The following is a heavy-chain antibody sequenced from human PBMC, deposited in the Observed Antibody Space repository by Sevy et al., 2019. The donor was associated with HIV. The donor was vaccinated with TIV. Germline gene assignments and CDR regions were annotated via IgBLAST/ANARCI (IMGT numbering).Heavy chain of an antibody. CDR3: ARDGNIVATTMRGYFDY. J-gene: IGHJ4*02. CDR2: ISYDGSNK. CDR1: GFTFSSYA. D-gene: IGHD5-12*01. V-gene: IGHV3-30-3*01. Sequence: GSLRLSCAASGFTFSSYAMHWVRQAPGKGLEWVAVISYDGSNKYYADSVKGRFTISRDNSKNTLYLQMNSLRAEDTAVYYCARDGNIVATTMRGYFDYWGQGTLVTVSS.